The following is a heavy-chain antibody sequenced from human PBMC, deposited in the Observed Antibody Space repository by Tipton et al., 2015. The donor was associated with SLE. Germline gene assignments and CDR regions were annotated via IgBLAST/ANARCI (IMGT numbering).Heavy chain of an antibody. CDR3: ARANRGSSGGAFDI. J-gene: IGHJ3*02. V-gene: IGHV4-34*01. CDR2: INHSGST. Sequence: TLSLTCAVYGGSFSDYYWSWIRLPPGKGLEWIGEINHSGSTNYNPSPKSRVTISVDTSKNQFSLKLSSVTAADTAVYYCARANRGSSGGAFDIWGHGTMVTVSS. CDR1: GGSFSDYY. D-gene: IGHD3-16*01.